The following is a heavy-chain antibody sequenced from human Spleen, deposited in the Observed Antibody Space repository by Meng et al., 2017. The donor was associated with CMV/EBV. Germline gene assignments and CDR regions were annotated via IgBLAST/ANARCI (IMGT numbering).Heavy chain of an antibody. V-gene: IGHV3-33*06. J-gene: IGHJ6*02. CDR3: AKGESFDV. D-gene: IGHD2/OR15-2a*01. Sequence: GESLKISCAAFGFTFSSYAMHWVRQAPGKGLKWVAVIWYDGTEKYYADSVKGRFTISRDNSKNTLYLQMNSLRAEDTAVYYWAKGESFDVWGQGTTVTVSS. CDR2: IWYDGTEK. CDR1: GFTFSSYA.